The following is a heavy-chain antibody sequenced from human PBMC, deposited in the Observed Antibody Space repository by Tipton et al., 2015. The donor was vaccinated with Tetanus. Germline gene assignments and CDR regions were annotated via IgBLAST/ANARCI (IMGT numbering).Heavy chain of an antibody. V-gene: IGHV1-46*01. Sequence: QSGPEVKKPGASVNVSCKASGYTFTSHYVHWVRQAPGQGLEWMGMINPSGGYTRSGQTFQGRVKMTRDTSTTTVYMELSSLRPGDTAVYYCGIDRDVFAGVVIIPAVLGQWGQGTPVAVSS. CDR1: GYTFTSHY. J-gene: IGHJ4*02. D-gene: IGHD3-10*01. CDR2: INPSGGYT. CDR3: GIDRDVFAGVVIIPAVLGQ.